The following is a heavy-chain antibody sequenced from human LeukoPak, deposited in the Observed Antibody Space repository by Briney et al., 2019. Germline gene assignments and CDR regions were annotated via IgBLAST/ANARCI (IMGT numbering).Heavy chain of an antibody. CDR2: IKSKTDGGTT. V-gene: IGHV3-15*01. CDR3: TTDLTTTGTTEGAFDI. CDR1: GFAYSGSS. J-gene: IGHJ3*02. Sequence: SGGSLRLSCTASGFAYSGSSMHWVRQAPGKGLEWVGRIKSKTDGGTTDYAAPVKGRLTISRDDSKNTLYLQMNSLKTEDTAVYYCTTDLTTTGTTEGAFDIWGQGTMVTVSS. D-gene: IGHD1-1*01.